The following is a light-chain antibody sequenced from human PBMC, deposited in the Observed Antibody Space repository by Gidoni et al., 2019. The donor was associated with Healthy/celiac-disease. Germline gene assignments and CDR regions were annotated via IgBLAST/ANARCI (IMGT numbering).Light chain of an antibody. V-gene: IGLV2-11*01. J-gene: IGLJ2*01. Sequence: QSALTQPRSVSGSPVQSVTISCTGTSSDVGGYNYVPWYQQHPGKAPKLMIYDVSKRPSGVPDRFSGSKSGNTASLTISGLQAEDEADYYCCSYAGSPLVVFGGGTKLTVL. CDR2: DVS. CDR3: CSYAGSPLVV. CDR1: SSDVGGYNY.